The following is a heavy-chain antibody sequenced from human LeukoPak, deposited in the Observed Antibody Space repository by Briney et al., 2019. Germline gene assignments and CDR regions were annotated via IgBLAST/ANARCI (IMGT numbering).Heavy chain of an antibody. Sequence: PSETLSLTCIVSGGPIRSYYWSWIRQPPGKGLEWIGHIYYSGSTDYNPSLRSRVTISVDTSKNQFSLRLSSVTAADTAVYYCARDRSDGSGYYGYYFDYWGQGTLVSVSS. CDR2: IYYSGST. J-gene: IGHJ4*02. CDR1: GGPIRSYY. V-gene: IGHV4-59*01. D-gene: IGHD3-22*01. CDR3: ARDRSDGSGYYGYYFDY.